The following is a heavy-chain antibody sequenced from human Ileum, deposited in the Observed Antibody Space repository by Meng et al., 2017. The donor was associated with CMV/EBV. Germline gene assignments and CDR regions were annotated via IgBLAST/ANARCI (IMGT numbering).Heavy chain of an antibody. CDR1: GDSITSGSYY. V-gene: IGHV4-31*02. Sequence: SGDSITSGSYYWTWIRQLPGKSLEWIGYMYYSGYTYYNPSLKSRPAISRDTSKNQFSLDLTSVTAADTAVYYCARVNNYYGSGSYADYWGQGTLVTVS. J-gene: IGHJ4*02. CDR2: MYYSGYT. D-gene: IGHD3-10*01. CDR3: ARVNNYYGSGSYADY.